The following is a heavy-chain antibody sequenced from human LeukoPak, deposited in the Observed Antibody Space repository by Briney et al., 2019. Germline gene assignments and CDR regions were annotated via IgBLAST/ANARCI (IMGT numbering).Heavy chain of an antibody. J-gene: IGHJ5*02. CDR1: GYTXTGYY. Sequence: ASVKVSCKASGYTXTGYYMHWVRQAPGQGLEWMGWINPNSGGTNYAQKFQGRVTMTRDTSISTAYMELSRLRSDDTAVYYCARDPAADAGYSSSWYLGWFDPWGQGTLVTVSS. CDR2: INPNSGGT. V-gene: IGHV1-2*02. D-gene: IGHD6-13*01. CDR3: ARDPAADAGYSSSWYLGWFDP.